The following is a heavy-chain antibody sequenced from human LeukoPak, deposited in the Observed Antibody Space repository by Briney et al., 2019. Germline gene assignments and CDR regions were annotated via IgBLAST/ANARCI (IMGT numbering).Heavy chain of an antibody. CDR3: AGAKVEYQLLFLGQTSKYYFDY. V-gene: IGHV1-69*06. CDR1: GGTFSSYA. CDR2: IIPIFGTA. D-gene: IGHD2-2*01. J-gene: IGHJ4*02. Sequence: SVCPSRQPSGGTFSSYAISWVRQAPGQGLEWMGGIIPIFGTANYAQKFQGRVTITDDNCTHAADMELSSLRPGDTAVYYCAGAKVEYQLLFLGQTSKYYFDYWGQETGLSVSS.